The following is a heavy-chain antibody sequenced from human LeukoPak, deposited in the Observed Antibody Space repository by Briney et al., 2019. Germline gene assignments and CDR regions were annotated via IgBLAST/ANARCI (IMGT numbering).Heavy chain of an antibody. Sequence: PSETLSLTCTVSGYSISSGYYWGWIRPPPGKGLEWIGSIYHSGSTYYNPSLKSRVTISVDTSKNQFSLKLSSVTAADTAVYYCARSDEWFDPWGQGTLVTVSS. V-gene: IGHV4-38-2*02. J-gene: IGHJ5*02. CDR2: IYHSGST. CDR1: GYSISSGYY. CDR3: ARSDEWFDP.